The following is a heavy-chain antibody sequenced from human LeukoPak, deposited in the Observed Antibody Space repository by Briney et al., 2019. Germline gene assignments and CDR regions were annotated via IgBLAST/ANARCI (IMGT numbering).Heavy chain of an antibody. J-gene: IGHJ3*02. CDR1: GYTFTGYY. V-gene: IGHV1-2*02. CDR2: INPNSGGR. CDR3: ARDRAVLRAFDI. D-gene: IGHD6-19*01. Sequence: ASVKVSCKASGYTFTGYYMHWVRQAPGQGLEWMGWINPNSGGRNYAQKFQGRVIMTRDTSISTAYMELSRLRSDDTAVYYCARDRAVLRAFDIWGQGTMVSVSS.